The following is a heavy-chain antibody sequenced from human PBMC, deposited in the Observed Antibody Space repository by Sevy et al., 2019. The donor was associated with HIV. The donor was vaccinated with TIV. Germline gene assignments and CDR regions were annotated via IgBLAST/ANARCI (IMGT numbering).Heavy chain of an antibody. CDR2: ISFDGRNT. V-gene: IGHV3-30*18. D-gene: IGHD3-9*01. CDR3: AKDILGDNSPWFFFDY. Sequence: GSPRLSCAGSGFTFRSYGIHWVRQSPGKGLEWVAFISFDGRNTYSADSVKGRFTVSRDNSNNAVYLQMNNLRTEDTAMYYCAKDILGDNSPWFFFDYWGQGTQVTVSS. CDR1: GFTFRSYG. J-gene: IGHJ4*02.